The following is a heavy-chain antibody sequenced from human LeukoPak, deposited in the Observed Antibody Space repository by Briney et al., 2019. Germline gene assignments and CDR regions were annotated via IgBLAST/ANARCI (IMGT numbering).Heavy chain of an antibody. J-gene: IGHJ4*02. CDR1: GGSFSGYY. D-gene: IGHD3-10*01. CDR2: FIHGGGR. Sequence: SETLSLTCAVYGGSFSGYYWIWIRRPPGRGREGFGEFIHGGGRNDNPSLRRRVTLSVDTSTKQFSLKLSRVTAADTAVYYCARGPGRSYGSGSYYRANFDYWGQGTLVTVSS. V-gene: IGHV4-34*01. CDR3: ARGPGRSYGSGSYYRANFDY.